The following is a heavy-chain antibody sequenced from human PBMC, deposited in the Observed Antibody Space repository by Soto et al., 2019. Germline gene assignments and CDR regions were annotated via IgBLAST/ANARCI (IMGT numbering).Heavy chain of an antibody. CDR2: IYYSGST. CDR3: ATGGAMAYYFDY. Sequence: SETLSLTCTASGGSVSSGNFYWSWIRQPPGKGPEWIAHIYYSGSTRYNPSLKSRVTISVDTSKNQFSLKLSSVTAADTAVYYCATGGAMAYYFDYWGQGTQVTVSS. CDR1: GGSVSSGNFY. J-gene: IGHJ4*02. D-gene: IGHD1-26*01. V-gene: IGHV4-61*01.